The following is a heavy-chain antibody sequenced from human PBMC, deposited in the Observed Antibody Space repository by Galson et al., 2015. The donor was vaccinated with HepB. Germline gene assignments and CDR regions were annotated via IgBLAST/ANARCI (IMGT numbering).Heavy chain of an antibody. V-gene: IGHV1-2*04. D-gene: IGHD5-18*01. Sequence: SVKVSCKASGYTFTGYYMHWVRQAPGQGLEWMGWINPNSGGTNYAQKFQGWVTMTRDTSISTAYMELSRLRSDDTAVYYCARDGGARGYSYEFDYWGQGTLVTVSS. CDR2: INPNSGGT. J-gene: IGHJ4*02. CDR3: ARDGGARGYSYEFDY. CDR1: GYTFTGYY.